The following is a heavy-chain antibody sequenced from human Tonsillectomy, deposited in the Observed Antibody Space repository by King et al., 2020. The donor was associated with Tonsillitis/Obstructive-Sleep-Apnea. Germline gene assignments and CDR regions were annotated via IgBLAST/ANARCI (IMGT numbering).Heavy chain of an antibody. Sequence: VQLVESGGGVVQPGRSLRLSCTASGFTFSSYGMHWVRQAPGQGLEWVAVISIDGGNEQFADSVKGRFTISRDNSKNTLYLQMNSLRAEDTAVYYCAKDGWDDIVVVPTAIRDYYYYFMDVWGKGTTVTVSS. D-gene: IGHD2-2*02. CDR1: GFTFSSYG. CDR3: AKDGWDDIVVVPTAIRDYYYYFMDV. J-gene: IGHJ6*03. V-gene: IGHV3-30*18. CDR2: ISIDGGNE.